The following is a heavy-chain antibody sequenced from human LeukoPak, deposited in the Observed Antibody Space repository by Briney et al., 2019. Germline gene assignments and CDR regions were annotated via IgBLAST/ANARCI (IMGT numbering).Heavy chain of an antibody. V-gene: IGHV4-30-2*01. CDR2: INHSGST. CDR3: TRGLGGSGSYYYYYYYGMDV. D-gene: IGHD3-10*01. CDR1: GGSISSGGYY. Sequence: SQTLSLTCTVSGGSISSGGYYWSWLRQPPGKGLEWIGEINHSGSTNYNPSLKSRVTISVDTSKNQFSLKLSSVTAADTAVYYCTRGLGGSGSYYYYYYYGMDVWGQGTTVTVSS. J-gene: IGHJ6*02.